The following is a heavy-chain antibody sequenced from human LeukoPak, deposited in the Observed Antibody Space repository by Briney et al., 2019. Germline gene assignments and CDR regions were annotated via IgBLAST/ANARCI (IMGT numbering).Heavy chain of an antibody. V-gene: IGHV4-59*11. CDR2: IYHTGST. CDR1: GGSFSNHY. Sequence: PSETLSLTCTVSGGSFSNHYWSWIRQPPGKGLEWIGYIYHTGSTNYNPSLKSRVTISVDTSKNQFSLKLSSVTAADTAVYYCARDRADGPHYYYYYMDVWGKGTTVTVSS. J-gene: IGHJ6*03. D-gene: IGHD5-24*01. CDR3: ARDRADGPHYYYYYMDV.